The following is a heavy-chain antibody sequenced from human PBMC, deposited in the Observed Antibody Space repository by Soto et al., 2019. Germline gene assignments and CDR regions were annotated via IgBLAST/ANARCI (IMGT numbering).Heavy chain of an antibody. J-gene: IGHJ3*02. CDR2: ISTSSSNI. Sequence: EVQLVESGGGLVQPGESLRLSCAASGFTFSSYSLHWVRQAPGKGLEWVSYISTSSSNIYYADSVKGRFTISRDNDNNSLHLHMNSLRDTATAVYSCARDWDSYALASDGLDIWGQGTMVIVSS. V-gene: IGHV3-48*02. CDR1: GFTFSSYS. CDR3: ARDWDSYALASDGLDI. D-gene: IGHD5-18*01.